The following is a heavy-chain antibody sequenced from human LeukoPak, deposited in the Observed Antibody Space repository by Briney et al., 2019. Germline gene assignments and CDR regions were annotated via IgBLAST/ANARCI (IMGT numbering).Heavy chain of an antibody. CDR1: GFTFSSYG. D-gene: IGHD6-19*01. Sequence: GGSLRLSCAASGFTFSSYGMSWLRQAPGKGLEWVSSISRSSSYIYYADSVKGRFTISRDNAKNSLYLQMNSLRAEDTAVYYCARAPEWLVDYWGQGTLVTVSS. V-gene: IGHV3-21*01. CDR2: ISRSSSYI. J-gene: IGHJ4*02. CDR3: ARAPEWLVDY.